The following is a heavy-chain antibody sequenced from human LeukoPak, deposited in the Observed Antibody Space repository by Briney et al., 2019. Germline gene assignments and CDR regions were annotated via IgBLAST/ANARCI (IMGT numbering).Heavy chain of an antibody. CDR2: TYYRSKWYN. CDR3: ARWGHTTDYYYYYYMDV. Sequence: SQTLSLTCAISGDSVSSNSAARNWIRQSPSRGLEWLGRTYYRSKWYNDYAVSVKSRITINPDTSKNQFSLQLNSVTPEDTAVYYCARWGHTTDYYYYYYMDVWGKGTTVTVSS. D-gene: IGHD1-14*01. CDR1: GDSVSSNSAA. V-gene: IGHV6-1*01. J-gene: IGHJ6*03.